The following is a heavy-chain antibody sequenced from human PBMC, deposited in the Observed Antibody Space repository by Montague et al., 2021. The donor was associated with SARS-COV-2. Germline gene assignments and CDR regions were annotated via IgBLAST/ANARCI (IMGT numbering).Heavy chain of an antibody. CDR1: GGSISSYY. V-gene: IGHV4-59*01. D-gene: IGHD2-15*01. Sequence: SETLSLTCTVAGGSISSYYWSWIRQPPGKGLEWIGYINYSGSTNYNPSLKSRVTISVDTSKNQFSLNLSSVTAADTAVYYCASNLVVHCWYGMDVWGQGTTVTVSS. J-gene: IGHJ6*02. CDR2: INYSGST. CDR3: ASNLVVHCWYGMDV.